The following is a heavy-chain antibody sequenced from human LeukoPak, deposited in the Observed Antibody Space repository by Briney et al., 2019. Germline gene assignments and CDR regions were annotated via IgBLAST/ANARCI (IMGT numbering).Heavy chain of an antibody. D-gene: IGHD1-7*01. J-gene: IGHJ5*02. CDR3: ARELKLVHHGWFDP. V-gene: IGHV1-8*01. CDR1: GYTFTSYD. Sequence: ASVKVSCKASGYTFTSYDINWVRQATGQGLEWMGWMNPNSGNTGYAQKFQGRVTMTRNTSISTAYMELSSLRSEDTAVYYCARELKLVHHGWFDPWGQGTLVTVSS. CDR2: MNPNSGNT.